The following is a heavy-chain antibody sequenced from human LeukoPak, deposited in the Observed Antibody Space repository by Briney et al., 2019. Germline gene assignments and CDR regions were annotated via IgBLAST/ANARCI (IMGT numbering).Heavy chain of an antibody. D-gene: IGHD4-11*01. CDR2: IYYSGST. CDR3: ARRSDYSNPDEEYNWFDP. CDR1: GGSISSSSYY. V-gene: IGHV4-39*01. J-gene: IGHJ5*02. Sequence: SETLSLTCTVSGGSISSSSYYWGWIRQPPGRGLEWTGSIYYSGSTYYNPSLKSRVTISVDTSKNQFSLKLSSVTAADTAVYYCARRSDYSNPDEEYNWFDPWGQGTLVTVSS.